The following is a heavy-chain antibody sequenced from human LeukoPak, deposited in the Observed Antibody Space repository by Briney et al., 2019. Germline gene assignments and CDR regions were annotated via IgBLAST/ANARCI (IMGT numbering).Heavy chain of an antibody. D-gene: IGHD3-16*02. CDR1: GTSISSGNW. J-gene: IGHJ5*02. V-gene: IGHV4-4*02. Sequence: PSETLSLTCAVSGTSISSGNWWSWVRQPPGKGLKWTGEFHHRGSTTYNPSLKSRVTISVDRSQNQFSLKLSSVTPEDTAVYYCARNVRLGSGELSFAPFKNWFDPWGQGTLVTVSS. CDR3: ARNVRLGSGELSFAPFKNWFDP. CDR2: FHHRGST.